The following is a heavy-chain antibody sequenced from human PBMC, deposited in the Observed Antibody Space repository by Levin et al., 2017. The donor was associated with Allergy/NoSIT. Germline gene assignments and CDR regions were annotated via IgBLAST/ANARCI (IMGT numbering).Heavy chain of an antibody. D-gene: IGHD2-15*01. V-gene: IGHV3-66*02. CDR2: IYSGGST. Sequence: GGSLRLSCAASGFTVSSNYMSWVRQAPGKGLEWVSVIYSGGSTYYADSVKGRFTISRDNSKNTLYLQMNSLRAEDTAVYYCARSGGSRYCSGGSCYTGYFDYWGQGTLVTVSS. J-gene: IGHJ4*02. CDR1: GFTVSSNY. CDR3: ARSGGSRYCSGGSCYTGYFDY.